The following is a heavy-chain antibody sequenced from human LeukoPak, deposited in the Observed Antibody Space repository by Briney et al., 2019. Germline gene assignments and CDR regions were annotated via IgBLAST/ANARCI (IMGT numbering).Heavy chain of an antibody. J-gene: IGHJ4*02. Sequence: SETLSLTCTVSGGSISNYYWSWIRQPPGKGLEWIGYINYSGSTNYNPSLKSRVTISVDTFKNQFSLRLSSVTAADTAVYYCARRLSSWYAFDYWGQGTLVTVSS. CDR2: INYSGST. V-gene: IGHV4-59*01. D-gene: IGHD6-13*01. CDR3: ARRLSSWYAFDY. CDR1: GGSISNYY.